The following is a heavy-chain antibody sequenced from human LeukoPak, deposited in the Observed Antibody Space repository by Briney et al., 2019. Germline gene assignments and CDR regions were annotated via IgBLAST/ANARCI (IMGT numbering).Heavy chain of an antibody. CDR2: IGSSGSTI. Sequence: PGGSLRLSCAASGFTVSSNYMNWVRQAPGKGLEWVAYIGSSGSTIYYADSVKGRFTISRDKAKNSLYLQMNSLRAEDTAVYYCARVRARSLDYWGQGTLVTVSS. V-gene: IGHV3-48*01. CDR1: GFTVSSNY. D-gene: IGHD3-22*01. CDR3: ARVRARSLDY. J-gene: IGHJ4*02.